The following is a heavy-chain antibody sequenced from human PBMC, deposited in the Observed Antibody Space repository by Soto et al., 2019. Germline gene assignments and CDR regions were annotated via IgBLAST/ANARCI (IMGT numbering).Heavy chain of an antibody. CDR2: MSHSGGT. V-gene: IGHV4-34*01. CDR3: ARVERGTATTVVDAFDI. J-gene: IGHJ3*02. Sequence: QVQLQQWGAGLLKPSETLSLTCAVYGGFVSSGSYYWSWIRQPPGKGLEWIGEMSHSGGTHFNPSLNSRLTISVDTSKNQFSLKMSSVTAAETALYYCARVERGTATTVVDAFDIWGPGTMVTVSS. D-gene: IGHD1-1*01. CDR1: GGFVSSGSYY.